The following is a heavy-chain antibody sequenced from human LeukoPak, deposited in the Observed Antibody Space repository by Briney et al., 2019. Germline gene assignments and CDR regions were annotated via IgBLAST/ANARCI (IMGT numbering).Heavy chain of an antibody. J-gene: IGHJ5*02. Sequence: GGSLRLSCAASGFNLGDYYMSWIRQAPGKGLEWVSYITFSGSTVYYADSVKGRFTISKDNAKNSLYLQMNSLRAEDTAIYFCARETAHSGSWYDHWGQGTLVTVSS. CDR1: GFNLGDYY. CDR3: ARETAHSGSWYDH. V-gene: IGHV3-11*01. CDR2: ITFSGSTV. D-gene: IGHD6-13*01.